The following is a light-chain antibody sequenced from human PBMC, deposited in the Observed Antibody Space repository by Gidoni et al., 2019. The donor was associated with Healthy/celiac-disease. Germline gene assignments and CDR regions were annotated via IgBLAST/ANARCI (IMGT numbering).Light chain of an antibody. CDR1: QSISSY. Sequence: DIQMTQSPSSLSASVGDRVTITCRASQSISSYLNWYQQKPGKAPKLLIYAASSLQSGVPSRFSGSGSGTDFTLTISSLQPEDFATYYCQQSYSKITFGPGTKVEIK. V-gene: IGKV1-39*01. CDR2: AAS. J-gene: IGKJ3*01. CDR3: QQSYSKIT.